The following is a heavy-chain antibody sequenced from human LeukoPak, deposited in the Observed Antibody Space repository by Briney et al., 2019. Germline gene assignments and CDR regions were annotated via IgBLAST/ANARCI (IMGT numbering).Heavy chain of an antibody. J-gene: IGHJ4*02. V-gene: IGHV1-69*05. Sequence: GASVKVSCKASGGTFSSYAISWVRQAPGQGLKWMGGIIPIFGTANYAQKFQGRVTITTDESTSTAYMELSSLRSEDTAVYYCARGVGSSSFFDYWGQGTLVTVSS. CDR3: ARGVGSSSFFDY. CDR2: IIPIFGTA. CDR1: GGTFSSYA. D-gene: IGHD6-6*01.